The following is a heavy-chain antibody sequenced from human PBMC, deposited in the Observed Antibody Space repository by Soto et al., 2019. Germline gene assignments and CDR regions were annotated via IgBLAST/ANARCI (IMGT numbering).Heavy chain of an antibody. J-gene: IGHJ6*03. V-gene: IGHV4-34*01. Sequence: SETLSLTCAVYGGSFSGYYWSWIRQPPGKGLEWIGEINHSGSTNYNPSLKSRVTISVDTSKNQFSLKLSSVTAAGTAVYYCARVGGEDYGDYDYYYYMDVWGKGTTVTVSS. CDR1: GGSFSGYY. D-gene: IGHD4-17*01. CDR2: INHSGST. CDR3: ARVGGEDYGDYDYYYYMDV.